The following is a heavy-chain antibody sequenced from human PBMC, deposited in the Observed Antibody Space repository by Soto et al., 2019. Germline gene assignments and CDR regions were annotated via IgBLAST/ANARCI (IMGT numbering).Heavy chain of an antibody. Sequence: QVQLVQSGAEVKKPGASVKVSCKASGYTFTNFGISWVRQAPGQGLVWMLWISAYNLNTNDAQKFQGRVTMTPDTSTSTAYMEVRSLRFDATAVYYCARGVTPIDYWGQGTLVTVSS. V-gene: IGHV1-18*01. CDR1: GYTFTNFG. CDR3: ARGVTPIDY. D-gene: IGHD2-21*02. J-gene: IGHJ4*02. CDR2: ISAYNLNT.